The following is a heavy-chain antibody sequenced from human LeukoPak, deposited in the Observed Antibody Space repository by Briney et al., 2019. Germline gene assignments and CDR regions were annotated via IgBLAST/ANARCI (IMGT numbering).Heavy chain of an antibody. D-gene: IGHD6-25*01. CDR1: GFTFSSYS. CDR2: ISSGSSTI. J-gene: IGHJ4*02. Sequence: GGSLRLSCAASGFTFSSYSMNWVRQAPGKGLEWVSYISSGSSTIYYADSVKGRFTISRDNAKNSLCLQVNSLRDEDTAVYYCARGGGPSDWGQGTLVTVSS. V-gene: IGHV3-48*02. CDR3: ARGGGPSD.